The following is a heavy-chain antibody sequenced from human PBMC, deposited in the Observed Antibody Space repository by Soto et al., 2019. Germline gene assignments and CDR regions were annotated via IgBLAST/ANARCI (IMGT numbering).Heavy chain of an antibody. Sequence: PGGSLRLSCAASGFTFSSYGMHWVRQAPGKGLEWVAVISYDGSNKYYADSVKGRFTISRDNSKNTLYLQMNSLRAEDTAVYYCAKESKRWLQDYCGQGTLVTV. V-gene: IGHV3-30*18. J-gene: IGHJ4*02. CDR1: GFTFSSYG. D-gene: IGHD5-12*01. CDR2: ISYDGSNK. CDR3: AKESKRWLQDY.